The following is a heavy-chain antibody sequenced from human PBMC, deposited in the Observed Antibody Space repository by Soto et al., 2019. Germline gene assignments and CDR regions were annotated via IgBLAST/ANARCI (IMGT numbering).Heavy chain of an antibody. CDR2: IYYSGST. V-gene: IGHV4-39*01. CDR1: GGSFSPNY. D-gene: IGHD3-10*01. J-gene: IGHJ4*02. Sequence: PSETLSLTCTVSGGSFSPNYWGWIRQPPGKGLEWIGSIYYSGSTYYNPSLKSRVTISVDTAKNQFSLKLSSVTAADTAVYYCARQYYFDSGSYYNRPFDFWGQGTLVTVSS. CDR3: ARQYYFDSGSYYNRPFDF.